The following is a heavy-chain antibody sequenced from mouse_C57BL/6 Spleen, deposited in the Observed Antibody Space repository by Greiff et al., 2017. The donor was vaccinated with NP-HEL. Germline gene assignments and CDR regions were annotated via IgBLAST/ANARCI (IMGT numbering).Heavy chain of an antibody. Sequence: EVQLVESGGGLVKPGGSLKLSCAASGFTFSDYGMHWVRQAPEQGLEWVAYISSGSSTIYYADTVKGRFTISRDNAKNTLFLQMTSLRSEDTAMYYCATPYGSSYNWYCDVWGTGTTVTVSS. D-gene: IGHD1-1*01. J-gene: IGHJ1*03. CDR3: ATPYGSSYNWYCDV. CDR2: ISSGSSTI. V-gene: IGHV5-17*01. CDR1: GFTFSDYG.